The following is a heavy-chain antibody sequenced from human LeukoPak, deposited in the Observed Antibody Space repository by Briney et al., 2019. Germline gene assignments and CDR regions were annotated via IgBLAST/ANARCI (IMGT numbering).Heavy chain of an antibody. Sequence: PSETLSLTCTVSGGSTSSYYWSWIRQPAGKGLEWIGRIYTSGSTNYNPSLKSRVTMSVDTSKNQISLKLSSVTAADTAVYYCTRRGRNNWGEGNDYWGQGTLVTVSS. CDR2: IYTSGST. CDR1: GGSTSSYY. J-gene: IGHJ4*02. CDR3: TRRGRNNWGEGNDY. V-gene: IGHV4-4*07. D-gene: IGHD1-1*01.